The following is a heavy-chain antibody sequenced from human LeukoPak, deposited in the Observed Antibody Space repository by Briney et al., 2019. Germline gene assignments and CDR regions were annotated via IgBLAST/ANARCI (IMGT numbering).Heavy chain of an antibody. J-gene: IGHJ4*02. D-gene: IGHD6-6*01. CDR3: AIQCIAARRGAFDY. CDR2: ISGSGGST. Sequence: PGGSLRLSCAASGFTFSSHGLSWVRQAPGKGLEWVSAISGSGGSTYYADSVKGRFTISRDNSKNTLYLQMNSLRAEDTAVYYCAIQCIAARRGAFDYWGQGTLVTVSS. CDR1: GFTFSSHG. V-gene: IGHV3-23*01.